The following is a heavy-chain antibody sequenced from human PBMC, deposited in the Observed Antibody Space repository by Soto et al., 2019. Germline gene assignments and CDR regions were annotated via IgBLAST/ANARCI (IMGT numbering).Heavy chain of an antibody. Sequence: ASVRVSCKASGYTFINNYMHWVRQAPGQGFEWMGRISPKSGGTNYAQKFQGRVSMTWDTSLKTAYMELSSLRSEDTAVYYCAADLSGYSYGYRFDYWGQGTLVTV. J-gene: IGHJ4*02. D-gene: IGHD5-18*01. CDR1: GYTFINNY. V-gene: IGHV1-2*02. CDR2: ISPKSGGT. CDR3: AADLSGYSYGYRFDY.